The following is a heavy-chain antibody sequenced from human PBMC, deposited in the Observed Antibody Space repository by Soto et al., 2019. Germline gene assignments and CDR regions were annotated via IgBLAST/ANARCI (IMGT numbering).Heavy chain of an antibody. CDR3: AHRGYGDYPRDNWFDP. CDR1: GFSLNTGGAG. CDR2: IYWNDDE. D-gene: IGHD4-17*01. V-gene: IGHV2-5*01. J-gene: IGHJ5*02. Sequence: QITLKESGPTLVKPTQTLTLTCTFSGFSLNTGGAGVGWIRQPPGKALEWLALIYWNDDERYSPSLKSKLTSTKDASKNQVVLTMTNMDPVDTATYYCAHRGYGDYPRDNWFDPWGQGTLVTVSS.